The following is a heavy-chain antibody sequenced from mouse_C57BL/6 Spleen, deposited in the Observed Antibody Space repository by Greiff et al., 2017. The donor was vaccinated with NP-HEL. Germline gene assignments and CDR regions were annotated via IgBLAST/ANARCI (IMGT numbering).Heavy chain of an antibody. CDR3: ARLGDTTVPLWYFDV. CDR2: IDPNSGGT. Sequence: QVQLQQPGAELVKPGASVKLSCKASGYTFTSYWMHWVKQRPGRGLEWIGRIDPNSGGTKYNEKFKSKATLTVDKPSSTAYMQLSSLTSEDSAVYYGARLGDTTVPLWYFDVWGTGTTVTVSS. D-gene: IGHD1-1*01. V-gene: IGHV1-72*01. CDR1: GYTFTSYW. J-gene: IGHJ1*03.